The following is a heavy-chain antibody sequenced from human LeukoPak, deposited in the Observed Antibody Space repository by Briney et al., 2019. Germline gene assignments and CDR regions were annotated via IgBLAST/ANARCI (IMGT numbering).Heavy chain of an antibody. D-gene: IGHD3-10*01. J-gene: IGHJ3*02. Sequence: PSETLSLTCTVSNVSISSYHWSWVRQPPGKGLEWIGYIDYSGTTSYNPSLKSRVTISVDTSKNQFSLRVRSVSAADTAVYYCARATFMFRGVPIEPDAFDIWGQGTMVSVSS. V-gene: IGHV4-59*01. CDR1: NVSISSYH. CDR3: ARATFMFRGVPIEPDAFDI. CDR2: IDYSGTT.